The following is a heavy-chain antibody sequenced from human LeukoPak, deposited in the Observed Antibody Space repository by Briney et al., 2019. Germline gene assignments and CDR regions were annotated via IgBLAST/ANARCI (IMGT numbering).Heavy chain of an antibody. Sequence: PGGSLRLSCAASGFTFRNYGMSWVRQAPGKGLEWVSYISSGSSTIYYADSMKGRFTISRDDAKNSLYLQMNSLRAEDTAVFYCARDKGSGWYADAFDIWGQGTMVTVSS. V-gene: IGHV3-48*04. CDR2: ISSGSSTI. J-gene: IGHJ3*02. CDR1: GFTFRNYG. CDR3: ARDKGSGWYADAFDI. D-gene: IGHD6-19*01.